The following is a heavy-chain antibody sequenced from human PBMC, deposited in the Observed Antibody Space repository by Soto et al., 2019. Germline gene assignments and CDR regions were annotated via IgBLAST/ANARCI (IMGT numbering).Heavy chain of an antibody. Sequence: GESLKISCKGSGYSFTSYWIGWVRQMPGKGLEWMGIIYPGDSDTRYSPSFQGQVTISADKSISTAYLQWSSLKASDTAMYYCARTYYDFWSGYGPNNWFDPWGQGTLVTVSS. CDR2: IYPGDSDT. J-gene: IGHJ5*02. D-gene: IGHD3-3*01. CDR1: GYSFTSYW. V-gene: IGHV5-51*01. CDR3: ARTYYDFWSGYGPNNWFDP.